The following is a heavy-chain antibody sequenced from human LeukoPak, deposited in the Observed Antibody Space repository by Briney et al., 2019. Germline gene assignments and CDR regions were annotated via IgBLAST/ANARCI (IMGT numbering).Heavy chain of an antibody. Sequence: SSETLSLTCSVSGGSINNYYWSWIRQSPGKGLEWIGYIYYTRSTDSSPSLKSRITISVDTSKNQLSLKLNSVTAADTALYYCARGKLHSSGWYPFDYWGQGTLVTVSS. CDR2: IYYTRST. CDR3: ARGKLHSSGWYPFDY. J-gene: IGHJ4*02. D-gene: IGHD6-19*01. V-gene: IGHV4-59*01. CDR1: GGSINNYY.